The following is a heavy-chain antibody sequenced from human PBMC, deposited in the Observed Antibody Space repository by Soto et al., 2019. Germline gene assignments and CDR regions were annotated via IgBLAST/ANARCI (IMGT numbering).Heavy chain of an antibody. CDR1: GYTFTSYG. Sequence: ASVKVSCKASGYTFTSYGINWVRQAPGQGLEWMGWISTYSDNTNYAQKLQGRLTMTTDTSTSTAYMELRSLRSDDTAVYYCARDSDFGDYPGRVWGQGTLVTVSS. D-gene: IGHD4-17*01. CDR3: ARDSDFGDYPGRV. V-gene: IGHV1-18*01. CDR2: ISTYSDNT. J-gene: IGHJ4*02.